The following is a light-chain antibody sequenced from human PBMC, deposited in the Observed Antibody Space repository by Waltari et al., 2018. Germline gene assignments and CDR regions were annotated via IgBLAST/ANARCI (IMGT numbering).Light chain of an antibody. J-gene: IGLJ3*02. CDR1: SSDVEDYNY. CDR2: DVS. Sequence: QSALTQPASVSGSPGQSITISCTATSSDVEDYNYVSWYQQHPGKAPKLLLYDVSNRPSGVSNRFSGSKSGNTASLTISGLQAEDEADYYCNSYIASRVFGGGTKLTVL. CDR3: NSYIASRV. V-gene: IGLV2-14*03.